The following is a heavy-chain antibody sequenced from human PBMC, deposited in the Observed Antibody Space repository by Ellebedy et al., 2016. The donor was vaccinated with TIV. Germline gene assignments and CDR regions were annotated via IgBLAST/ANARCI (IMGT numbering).Heavy chain of an antibody. CDR3: ARVKHQLLYGIDY. Sequence: PGGSLRLSFAASGFTFNSHSMNWVRQAPGKGLEWVASSNSGSSYKYYAGSVKGRFTISRDNAKNSLYLEMDSLRAEDTAVYYCARVKHQLLYGIDYWGQGTLVTVSS. CDR2: SNSGSSYK. J-gene: IGHJ4*02. V-gene: IGHV3-21*01. CDR1: GFTFNSHS. D-gene: IGHD2-2*02.